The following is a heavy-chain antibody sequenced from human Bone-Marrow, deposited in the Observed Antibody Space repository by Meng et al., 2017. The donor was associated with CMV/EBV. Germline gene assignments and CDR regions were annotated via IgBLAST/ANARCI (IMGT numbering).Heavy chain of an antibody. CDR3: SRERFDHGSGSYGYYYYGMDA. J-gene: IGHJ6*02. CDR2: TYYRSKGYN. D-gene: IGHD3-10*01. CDR1: GDSLPTTRAA. Sequence: SEPLCPTCAIPGDSLPTTRAAWNWIRQAPSRGLEWLGRTYYRSKGYNDYAGSVKSRLTINPYTSNNQFSLQLNSVTPEDTAGYYCSRERFDHGSGSYGYYYYGMDAWGQGTTVTVSS. V-gene: IGHV6-1*01.